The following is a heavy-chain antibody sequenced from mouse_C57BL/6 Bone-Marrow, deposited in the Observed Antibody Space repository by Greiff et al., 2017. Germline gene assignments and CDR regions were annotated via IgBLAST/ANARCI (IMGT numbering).Heavy chain of an antibody. D-gene: IGHD2-4*01. V-gene: IGHV1-55*01. CDR1: GYTFTSYW. CDR3: ARSTMITTRGYAMDY. Sequence: QVQLQQPGAELVKPGASVKMSCKASGYTFTSYWITWVKQRPGQGLAWIGDIYPGSGSTNYNEKFKSKATLTVDTSSSTAYMQLSRLTSEDAAVYYCARSTMITTRGYAMDYWGQGTSVTVSS. J-gene: IGHJ4*01. CDR2: IYPGSGST.